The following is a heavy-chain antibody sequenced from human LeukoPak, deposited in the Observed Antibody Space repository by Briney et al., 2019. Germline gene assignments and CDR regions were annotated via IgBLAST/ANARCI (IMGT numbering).Heavy chain of an antibody. J-gene: IGHJ4*02. CDR3: ARGSSNWNYISILGY. D-gene: IGHD1-7*01. CDR2: ISYDGSNK. V-gene: IGHV3-30*01. Sequence: GGSLRLSCAASGFTFSSYAMHWVRQAPGKGLEWVAVISYDGSNKYYADSVKGRFTISRDNSKNTLYLQMNSLRAEDTAVYYCARGSSNWNYISILGYWGQGTLVTVSS. CDR1: GFTFSSYA.